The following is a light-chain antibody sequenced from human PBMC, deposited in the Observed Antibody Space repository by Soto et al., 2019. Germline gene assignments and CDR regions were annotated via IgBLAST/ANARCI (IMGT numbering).Light chain of an antibody. CDR1: QGISSW. J-gene: IGKJ1*01. V-gene: IGKV1-12*01. CDR3: HQYYGYPRT. CDR2: AAS. Sequence: DIQVTQSPSSVSASVGDRVTITCRASQGISSWLAWHQQKPGKAPELLVYAASSLQSGVPPRFSGSGSGTDFTLTISRLQSEDFATYYCHQYYGYPRTFGEGTKVDI.